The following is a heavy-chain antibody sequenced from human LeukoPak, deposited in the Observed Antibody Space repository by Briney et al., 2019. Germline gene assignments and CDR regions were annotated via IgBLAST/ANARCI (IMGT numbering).Heavy chain of an antibody. J-gene: IGHJ1*01. V-gene: IGHV4-59*01. D-gene: IGHD1-14*01. CDR3: ARDLGRQKSTGHHPFPFQH. Sequence: SETLSLTCTVSGGSISSYYWSWIRQPPGKGLEWIGYIYYSGSTNYNPSLKSRVTISVDTSKNQFSLKLSSVTAADTAVYYCARDLGRQKSTGHHPFPFQHWGQGTLVTVSS. CDR2: IYYSGST. CDR1: GGSISSYY.